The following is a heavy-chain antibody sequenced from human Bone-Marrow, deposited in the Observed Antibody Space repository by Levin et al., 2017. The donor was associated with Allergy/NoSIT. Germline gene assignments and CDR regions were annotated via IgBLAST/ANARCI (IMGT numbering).Heavy chain of an antibody. Sequence: PSETLSLTCAVYGGSFSGYYWSWIRQPPGKGLEWIGEINHSGSTNYNPSLKSRVTISVDTSKNQFSLKLSSVTAADTAVYYCARGLCVSNSSSWYSDWFDPWGQGTLVTVSS. CDR1: GGSFSGYY. V-gene: IGHV4-34*01. J-gene: IGHJ5*02. D-gene: IGHD6-13*01. CDR3: ARGLCVSNSSSWYSDWFDP. CDR2: INHSGST.